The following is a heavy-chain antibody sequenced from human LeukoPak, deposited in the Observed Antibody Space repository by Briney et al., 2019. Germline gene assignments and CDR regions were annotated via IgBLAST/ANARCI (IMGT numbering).Heavy chain of an antibody. V-gene: IGHV4-39*01. CDR1: GGSISRSSYY. CDR2: IYYDGST. Sequence: SETLSLTCTVSGGSISRSSYYWGWIRQPLGTGLEWIGSIYYDGSTYYNPSLKSRVTISVDTSKNQFSLKLSSVTAADTAVYYCAKTKYYYDRSGYFFDFWGQGTLVTVSS. J-gene: IGHJ4*02. D-gene: IGHD3-22*01. CDR3: AKTKYYYDRSGYFFDF.